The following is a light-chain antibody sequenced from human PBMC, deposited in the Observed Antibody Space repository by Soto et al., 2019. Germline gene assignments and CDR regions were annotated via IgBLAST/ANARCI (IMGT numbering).Light chain of an antibody. CDR1: SSNIGAGYD. V-gene: IGLV1-40*01. Sequence: QSVLTQPPSVSGAPGQRVTISCTGSSSNIGAGYDVHWYQQVPGTAPKLLNRPSGFPDRFSGSKSGTSASLAITGLQAEDEADYYCQSYDSSLAVIFGGGTKVTVL. CDR3: QSYDSSLAVI. J-gene: IGLJ2*01.